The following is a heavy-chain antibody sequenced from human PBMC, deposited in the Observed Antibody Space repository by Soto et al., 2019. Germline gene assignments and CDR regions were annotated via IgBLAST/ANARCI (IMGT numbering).Heavy chain of an antibody. CDR2: IIPLTETP. CDR1: GGTFSNYA. CDR3: PIGPRTTWTCDF. J-gene: IGHJ4*02. Sequence: QVQVVQSGAEVKKPGSSVKVSCKASGGTFSNYAISWVRQAPGHGLEWVGGIIPLTETPVYAQTVQGRLTITADEITIGASMELSTLRSDDTAVYYGPIGPRTTWTCDFWGREPWSPSPQ. D-gene: IGHD1-1*01. V-gene: IGHV1-69*01.